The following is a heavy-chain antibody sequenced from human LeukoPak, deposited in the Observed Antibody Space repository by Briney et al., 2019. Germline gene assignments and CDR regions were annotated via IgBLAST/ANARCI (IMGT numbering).Heavy chain of an antibody. J-gene: IGHJ6*03. CDR2: IYPGDSDT. CDR1: GYSFTSYW. V-gene: IGHV5-51*01. D-gene: IGHD6-13*01. Sequence: GESLKISCKGSGYSFTSYWIGWVRQMPGKGLEWMGIIYPGDSDTRYSPSFQGQVTISADKSISTAYLQWSSLKASDTAMYYCARQRARYTGTFYYYYYMDVWGTGTTVTISS. CDR3: ARQRARYTGTFYYYYYMDV.